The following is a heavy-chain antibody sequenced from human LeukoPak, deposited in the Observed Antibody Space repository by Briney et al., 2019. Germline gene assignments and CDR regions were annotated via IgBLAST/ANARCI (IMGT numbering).Heavy chain of an antibody. Sequence: PGGSLRLSCAASEFTFSTYAMHWVRQAPGKGLEWVAVISHDGSSKDYVESVTGRFTIFRDNSKNTLYLQLNSLRAEDTAVYYCAKTRGDYDILTGYRPYYYYYGMDVWGQGTTVTVSS. J-gene: IGHJ6*02. V-gene: IGHV3-30*18. CDR3: AKTRGDYDILTGYRPYYYYYGMDV. D-gene: IGHD3-9*01. CDR2: ISHDGSSK. CDR1: EFTFSTYA.